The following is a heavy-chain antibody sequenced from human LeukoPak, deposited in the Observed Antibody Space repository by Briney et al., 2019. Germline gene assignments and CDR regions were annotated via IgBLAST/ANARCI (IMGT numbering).Heavy chain of an antibody. CDR1: GGAFSNF. Sequence: SETLSLTCAVSGGAFSNFWTWIRQPPGKGLEWIAEINDSGSTNSNSSLRSRVAISLDTSKNQFSQRLTPVTAADTAVYYCARGQYCSTTTCYSARRYFDFWGQGTLVTVSS. D-gene: IGHD2-2*01. CDR2: INDSGST. CDR3: ARGQYCSTTTCYSARRYFDF. V-gene: IGHV4-34*01. J-gene: IGHJ4*02.